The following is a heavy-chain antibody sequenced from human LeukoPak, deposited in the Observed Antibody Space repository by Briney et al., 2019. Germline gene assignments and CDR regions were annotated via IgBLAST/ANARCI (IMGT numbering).Heavy chain of an antibody. CDR1: GGSISSYY. CDR2: IYYSGST. Sequence: SETLSLTCTVSGGSISSYYWSWIRQPPGKGLEWIGYIYYSGSTNYNPSLKSRVTISVDTSKNQFSLKLSSVTAADTAVDYCARVGCTSNSCKKDYYYYMDVWGKGTTVTVS. V-gene: IGHV4-59*01. J-gene: IGHJ6*03. D-gene: IGHD2-2*01. CDR3: ARVGCTSNSCKKDYYYYMDV.